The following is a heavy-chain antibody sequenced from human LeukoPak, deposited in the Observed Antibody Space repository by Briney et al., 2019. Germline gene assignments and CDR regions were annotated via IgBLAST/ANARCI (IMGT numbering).Heavy chain of an antibody. CDR3: AREDSSSARLDY. Sequence: PGGSLRLSCAASGFTFSSYAMHWVRQAPGKGLEWVAVISYDGSNKYYADSVKGRFTISRDNSKNTLYLQMNSLRAEDTAVYYCAREDSSSARLDYWGQGTLVTVSS. J-gene: IGHJ4*02. CDR2: ISYDGSNK. CDR1: GFTFSSYA. D-gene: IGHD6-6*01. V-gene: IGHV3-30-3*01.